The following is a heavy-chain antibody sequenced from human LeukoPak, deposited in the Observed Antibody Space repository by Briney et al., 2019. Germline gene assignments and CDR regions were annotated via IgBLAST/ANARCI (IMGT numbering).Heavy chain of an antibody. D-gene: IGHD2-21*01. Sequence: ASVKVSCKPSGYTFTRYYMHWLRQAPGQGLEWMGIIDPSGGSTSYAQKFQGRVTMTRDTSTSTVYMELSSLRSEDTAVYYCARETFPNYYYYGMDVWGQGTTVTVSS. CDR2: IDPSGGST. CDR1: GYTFTRYY. J-gene: IGHJ6*02. CDR3: ARETFPNYYYYGMDV. V-gene: IGHV1-46*01.